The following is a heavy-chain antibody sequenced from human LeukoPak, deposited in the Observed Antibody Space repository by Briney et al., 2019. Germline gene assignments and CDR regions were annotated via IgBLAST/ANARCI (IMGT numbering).Heavy chain of an antibody. CDR2: ISGSGGST. V-gene: IGHV3-23*01. Sequence: GGSLRLSCAASGFTFSGYAMSWVRQAPGKGLEWVSAISGSGGSTYYADSVKSWFTISRDNSKNTLYLQMNSLRAEDTAVYYCANRGYSGYDSYWGQGTLVTVSS. CDR1: GFTFSGYA. CDR3: ANRGYSGYDSY. D-gene: IGHD5-12*01. J-gene: IGHJ4*02.